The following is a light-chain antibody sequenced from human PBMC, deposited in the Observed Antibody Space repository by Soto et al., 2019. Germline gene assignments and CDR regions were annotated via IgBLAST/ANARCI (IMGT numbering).Light chain of an antibody. Sequence: DIQMTQSPSTLSASVGDRVTITCRASQSINSWLAWYQHKPGKAPKLLIYKASSLESGVPSRFSGSGSGTEFTLTISTLQPEDLASYYCLQYNSHSWTFGQETKVEMK. V-gene: IGKV1-5*03. J-gene: IGKJ1*01. CDR2: KAS. CDR1: QSINSW. CDR3: LQYNSHSWT.